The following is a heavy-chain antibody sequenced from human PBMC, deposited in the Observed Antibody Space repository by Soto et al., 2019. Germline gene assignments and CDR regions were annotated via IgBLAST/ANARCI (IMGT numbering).Heavy chain of an antibody. J-gene: IGHJ3*02. CDR3: AKDLGVWMYSSGWYDTANAFDI. V-gene: IGHV3-30*18. CDR1: GFTFSSYG. D-gene: IGHD6-19*01. Sequence: QVQLVESGGGVVQPGRSLRLSCAASGFTFSSYGMHWVRQAPGKGLEWVAVISYDGSNKYYADSVKGRFTISRDNSKNTLYLQMNSLRAEDTAVYYCAKDLGVWMYSSGWYDTANAFDIWGQGTMVTVSS. CDR2: ISYDGSNK.